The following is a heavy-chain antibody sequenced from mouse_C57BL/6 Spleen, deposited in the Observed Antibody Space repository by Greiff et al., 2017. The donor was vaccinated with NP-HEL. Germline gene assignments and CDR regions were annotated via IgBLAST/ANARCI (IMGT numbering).Heavy chain of an antibody. Sequence: VQLQQPGAELVKPGASVKMSCKASGYTFTSYWITWVKQRPGQGLEWIGDIYPGSGSTNYNEKFKSKATLTVDTSSSTAYMQLSSLTSEDSAVYYCASPLTGTGYFDVWGTGTTVTVSS. CDR1: GYTFTSYW. D-gene: IGHD4-1*01. V-gene: IGHV1-55*01. CDR3: ASPLTGTGYFDV. J-gene: IGHJ1*03. CDR2: IYPGSGST.